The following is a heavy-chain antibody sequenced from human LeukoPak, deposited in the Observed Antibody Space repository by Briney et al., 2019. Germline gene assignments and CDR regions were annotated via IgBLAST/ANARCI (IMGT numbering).Heavy chain of an antibody. CDR3: ARWGELLRFDY. Sequence: GRSLRLSCAASGFTFSSYAMHWVRQAPGKGLEWVAVISYDGSNKYYADSVKGRFTISRDNSKNTLCLQMNSLRAEDTAVYYCARWGELLRFDYWGQGTLVTVSS. V-gene: IGHV3-30-3*01. D-gene: IGHD3-16*01. CDR1: GFTFSSYA. CDR2: ISYDGSNK. J-gene: IGHJ4*02.